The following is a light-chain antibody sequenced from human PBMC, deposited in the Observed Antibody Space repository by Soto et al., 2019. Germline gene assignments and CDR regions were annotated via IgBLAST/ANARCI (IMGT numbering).Light chain of an antibody. Sequence: EITLTQSPDTLSLSPGERATLSGRASQTVSSNYLAWCQQRPGQAPRLLIYGASTRAAGIPGRFSGSGSGTDFNLTITSLETEDSAVYVCQQYTGPTTTFGQGTRLEIK. V-gene: IGKV3-20*01. J-gene: IGKJ5*01. CDR3: QQYTGPTTT. CDR2: GAS. CDR1: QTVSSNY.